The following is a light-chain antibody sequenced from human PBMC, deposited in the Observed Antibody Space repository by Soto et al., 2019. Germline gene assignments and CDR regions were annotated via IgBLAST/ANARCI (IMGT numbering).Light chain of an antibody. CDR2: GAS. V-gene: IGKV3-15*01. CDR3: QQYNNWPLT. J-gene: IGKJ4*01. CDR1: QNINNS. Sequence: EIVMTQSPATLSVSPGERATLSCRASQNINNSLAWYQQKPGEGPRLLIYGASSRATGIPARFSGSGCGTGFTLTISSLQSEDFAIYYCQQYNNWPLTFGGGTKVEIK.